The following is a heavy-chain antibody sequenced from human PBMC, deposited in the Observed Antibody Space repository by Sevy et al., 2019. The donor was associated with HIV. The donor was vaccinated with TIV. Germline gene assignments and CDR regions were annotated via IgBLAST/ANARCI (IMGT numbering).Heavy chain of an antibody. CDR3: ARDGLNPGHGGNSGFDY. V-gene: IGHV1-69*13. CDR1: GGTFSSYA. J-gene: IGHJ4*02. CDR2: IIPIFGTA. Sequence: ASVKVSCKASGGTFSSYAISWVRQAPGQGLEWMGGIIPIFGTANYAQKFQGRVTITADESTSTAYMELSSLRSEDTAVYYCARDGLNPGHGGNSGFDYWGQGTLVTVSS. D-gene: IGHD2-21*02.